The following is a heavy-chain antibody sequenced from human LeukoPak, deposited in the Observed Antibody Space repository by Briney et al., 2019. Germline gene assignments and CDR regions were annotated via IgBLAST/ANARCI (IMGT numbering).Heavy chain of an antibody. D-gene: IGHD5-18*01. V-gene: IGHV4-31*03. CDR3: ARSPPLRGYGYGVGFDY. Sequence: PSETLSLTCTVSGGSISSGGYYWSWIRQHPGKGLEWIGYIYYSGSTYYNPSLKSRVTISVDTSKNQFSLKLSSVTAADTAVYYCARSPPLRGYGYGVGFDYWGQGTLVTVSS. J-gene: IGHJ4*02. CDR1: GGSISSGGYY. CDR2: IYYSGST.